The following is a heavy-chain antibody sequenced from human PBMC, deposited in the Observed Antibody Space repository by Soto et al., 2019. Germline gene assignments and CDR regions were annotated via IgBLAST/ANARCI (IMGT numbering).Heavy chain of an antibody. Sequence: SVKVSCKASGGTFSNYAIGCVRQAPGQGLEWMGGIILPFGTPNYPQKFQGRVTISADESMTTAYMELTGLRSEDTAVYYCAGGRDTVVRGVMNWFDPWGQGTLVTVSS. CDR2: IILPFGTP. J-gene: IGHJ5*02. V-gene: IGHV1-69*13. CDR1: GGTFSNYA. D-gene: IGHD3-10*01. CDR3: AGGRDTVVRGVMNWFDP.